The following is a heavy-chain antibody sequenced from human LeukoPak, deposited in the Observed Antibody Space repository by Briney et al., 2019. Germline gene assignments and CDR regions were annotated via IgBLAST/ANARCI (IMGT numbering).Heavy chain of an antibody. CDR1: GFTFSSYA. CDR3: ARGGSGYDSEPPGY. V-gene: IGHV3-64*01. CDR2: ISSNGGST. J-gene: IGHJ4*02. D-gene: IGHD5-12*01. Sequence: PGGSLRLSCAASGFTFSSYAMHWVRQAPGKGLEYVSAISSNGGSTYYANSVKGRFTISRGNSKNTLYLQMGSLRAGDMAVYYCARGGSGYDSEPPGYWGQGTLVTVSS.